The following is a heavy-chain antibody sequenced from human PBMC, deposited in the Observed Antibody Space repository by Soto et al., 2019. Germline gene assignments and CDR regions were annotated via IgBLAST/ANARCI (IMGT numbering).Heavy chain of an antibody. Sequence: EVQLLESGGGLVQPGGSLRLSCAASGFTFNAYAMTWVRQAPGKGLEWVSAIGGSGGNRYYAASVRGRFTISRDNSKDTVDLQMHSLRVEDTGVYYCARVASDYINSVDHWGQGILVRVSS. V-gene: IGHV3-23*01. CDR2: IGGSGGNR. CDR3: ARVASDYINSVDH. D-gene: IGHD4-4*01. CDR1: GFTFNAYA. J-gene: IGHJ4*02.